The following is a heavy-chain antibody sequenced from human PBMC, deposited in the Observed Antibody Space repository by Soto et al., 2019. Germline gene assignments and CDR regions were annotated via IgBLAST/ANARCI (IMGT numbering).Heavy chain of an antibody. CDR1: GGSFSGYY. CDR3: ARHHVVVVEGVGYFDY. D-gene: IGHD2-15*01. V-gene: IGHV4-34*01. Sequence: SETLSLTCAVYGGSFSGYYWSWIRQPPGKGLEWIGEINHSGSTNYNPSLKSRVTISVDTSKNQFSLKLSSVTAADTAVYYCARHHVVVVEGVGYFDYWGQGTLVTVSS. J-gene: IGHJ4*02. CDR2: INHSGST.